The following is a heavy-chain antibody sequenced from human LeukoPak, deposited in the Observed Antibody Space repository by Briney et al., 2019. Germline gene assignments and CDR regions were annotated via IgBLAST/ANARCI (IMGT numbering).Heavy chain of an antibody. CDR3: ARGGGSYYQ. Sequence: SQTLSLTCALSGDSVSSNSAAWNWIRQSPSRGLEWLGRTYFKSKWYYDYAGSVKSRITINPDTTKNQFSLQLNSVPPEDTAVYYCARGGGSYYQWGQGTLVTVSS. CDR2: TYFKSKWYY. CDR1: GDSVSSNSAA. J-gene: IGHJ4*02. V-gene: IGHV6-1*01. D-gene: IGHD1-26*01.